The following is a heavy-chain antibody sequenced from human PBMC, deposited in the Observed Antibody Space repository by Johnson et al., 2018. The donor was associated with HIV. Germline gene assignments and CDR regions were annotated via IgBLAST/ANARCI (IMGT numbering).Heavy chain of an antibody. V-gene: IGHV3-23*04. Sequence: VQLVESGGGLVQPGGSLRVSCVASGFTFSSYAMSWVRQAPGKGLEWVSAISGSGGSTYYADSVKGRFTISRDNSKNTLYLQMNSLRAEDTAVYYCAKDRSRLGAFDIWGQGTMVTVSS. CDR1: GFTFSSYA. CDR2: ISGSGGST. CDR3: AKDRSRLGAFDI. J-gene: IGHJ3*02. D-gene: IGHD2-15*01.